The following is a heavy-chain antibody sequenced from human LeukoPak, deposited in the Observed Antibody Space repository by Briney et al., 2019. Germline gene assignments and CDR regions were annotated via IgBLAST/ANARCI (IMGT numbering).Heavy chain of an antibody. CDR2: STSKTDGGTT. V-gene: IGHV3-15*01. Sequence: GGSLRLSCAASGFTFNKARMNWVRQGPGQGLEWVGRSTSKTDGGTTDYAAPVRGRFTISRDDSKDTLYLQMNSLKTEDTAVYYCTTAQFFNSSGSLAYWGQGTLVTVSS. J-gene: IGHJ4*02. CDR3: TTAQFFNSSGSLAY. CDR1: GFTFNKAR. D-gene: IGHD3-22*01.